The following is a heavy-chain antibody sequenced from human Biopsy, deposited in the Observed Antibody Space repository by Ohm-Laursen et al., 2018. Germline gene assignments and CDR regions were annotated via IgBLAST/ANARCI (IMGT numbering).Heavy chain of an antibody. CDR2: ISRRGLII. J-gene: IGHJ6*02. D-gene: IGHD5-24*01. Sequence: SLRLSCPPSGFSFRDYYMRWIRPAPGKALEWVSYISRRGLIINYAASVKGRFTISRVNAMNSLYLEMNSLRAEDTPVYYCARDIWRVRLETATMQYSHMDVGGQGTAVSVSS. CDR1: GFSFRDYY. CDR3: ARDIWRVRLETATMQYSHMDV. V-gene: IGHV3-11*01.